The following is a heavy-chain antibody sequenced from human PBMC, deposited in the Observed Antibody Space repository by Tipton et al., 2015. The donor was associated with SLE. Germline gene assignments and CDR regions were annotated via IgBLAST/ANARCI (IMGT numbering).Heavy chain of an antibody. J-gene: IGHJ2*01. Sequence: LRLSCTVSGGSISSYYWSWIRQPPGKGLEWIGYIYISGSTNYNPSLKSRVTISVDTSKNQFSLKLNSVTAADTAVYYCARLDIGYYGSGHWYFDLWGRGTLVTVSS. CDR2: IYISGST. CDR1: GGSISSYY. V-gene: IGHV4-4*09. D-gene: IGHD3-10*01. CDR3: ARLDIGYYGSGHWYFDL.